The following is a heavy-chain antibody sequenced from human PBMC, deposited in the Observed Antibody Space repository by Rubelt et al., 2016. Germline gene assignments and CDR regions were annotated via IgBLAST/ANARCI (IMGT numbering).Heavy chain of an antibody. V-gene: IGHV3-73*01. CDR1: GFTFGDSA. D-gene: IGHD2-15*01. CDR3: TRRSCSGGNCYSDF. J-gene: IGHJ4*02. Sequence: SRGGLVQPGGSLKLSCAASGFTFGDSAMHWVRQASGKGLEWVGRIRTKANTYATTYAASVQGRFTISRDDSNNAAYLQMNSLRTEDTAVYFCTRRSCSGGNCYSDFWGQGTLVTVSS. CDR2: IRTKANTYAT.